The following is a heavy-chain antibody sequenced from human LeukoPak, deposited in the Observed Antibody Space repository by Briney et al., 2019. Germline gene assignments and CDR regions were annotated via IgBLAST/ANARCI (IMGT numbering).Heavy chain of an antibody. CDR2: ISYDGGNK. CDR1: GFTFSSYA. CDR3: ARAGACTNGVCYYYYGMDV. J-gene: IGHJ6*02. Sequence: PGGSLRLSCAASGFTFSSYAMHWVRQAPGKGLEWVAVISYDGGNKYYADSVKGRFTISRDNSKNTLYLQMNSLRAEDTAVYYCARAGACTNGVCYYYYGMDVWGQGTTVTVSS. V-gene: IGHV3-30-3*01. D-gene: IGHD2-8*01.